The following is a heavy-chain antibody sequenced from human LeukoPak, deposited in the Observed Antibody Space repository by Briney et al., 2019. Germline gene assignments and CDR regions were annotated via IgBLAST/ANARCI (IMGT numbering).Heavy chain of an antibody. CDR2: IHYSGST. V-gene: IGHV4-59*08. D-gene: IGHD2-15*01. CDR1: GGSISSYY. J-gene: IGHJ6*03. Sequence: ASETLSLTCTVSGGSISSYYWSWIRQPPGKGLEWIGYIHYSGSTNYNPSLKSRVTISVDTSKNQFSLRLSSVTAADTAVYYCARGVVVAARGHYYYYMDVWGKGTTVTVSS. CDR3: ARGVVVAARGHYYYYMDV.